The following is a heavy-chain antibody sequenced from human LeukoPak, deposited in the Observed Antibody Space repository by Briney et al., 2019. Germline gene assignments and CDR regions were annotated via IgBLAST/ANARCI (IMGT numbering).Heavy chain of an antibody. CDR3: ARDEVNYYGSGRHPYNWFDP. D-gene: IGHD3-10*01. V-gene: IGHV6-1*01. J-gene: IGHJ5*02. CDR1: GDSVSSNSAA. Sequence: SQTLSLTCAISGDSVSSNSAAWNWIRQSPSRGLEWLGRTYYRSKWYNDYAVSVKSRITINPDTSKNQFSLQLNSVTPEDTAVYYCARDEVNYYGSGRHPYNWFDPWGQGTLVTVSS. CDR2: TYYRSKWYN.